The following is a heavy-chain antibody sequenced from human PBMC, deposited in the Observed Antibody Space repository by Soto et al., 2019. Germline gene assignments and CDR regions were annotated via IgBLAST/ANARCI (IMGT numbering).Heavy chain of an antibody. Sequence: QVQLVQSGAEVKEPGASVSISCKASEYTFINYYIHWVRQAPGQGFEWVGNIRPSGDRTYAQKFQGRVTLTRDTSTSTVYMELRGLTSEDTAVYYCAREYPDSHYFDPWGQGTPVTVSS. CDR1: EYTFINYY. CDR3: AREYPDSHYFDP. D-gene: IGHD4-4*01. J-gene: IGHJ5*02. CDR2: IRPSGDR. V-gene: IGHV1-46*01.